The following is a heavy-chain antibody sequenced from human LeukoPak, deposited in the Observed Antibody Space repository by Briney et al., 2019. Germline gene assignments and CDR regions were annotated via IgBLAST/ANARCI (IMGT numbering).Heavy chain of an antibody. Sequence: PGESLKISCQASGYTFTSYWIGWVRQMPGKGLECMGIIYPDDSDTTYSPSFQGQVTISADKSFSTAYLQWSSLKASDTAIYYCARLGGDTYYFGSASYPNWYFDLWGRGTLVIVSS. J-gene: IGHJ2*01. V-gene: IGHV5-51*01. CDR2: IYPDDSDT. D-gene: IGHD3-10*01. CDR3: ARLGGDTYYFGSASYPNWYFDL. CDR1: GYTFTSYW.